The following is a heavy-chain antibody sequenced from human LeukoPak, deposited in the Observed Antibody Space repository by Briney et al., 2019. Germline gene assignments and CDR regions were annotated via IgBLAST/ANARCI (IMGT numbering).Heavy chain of an antibody. Sequence: ASVKVSRKASGYTFTGYYMHWVRQAPGQGLEWMGWINPNSGGTNYAQKFQGRVTMTRDTSISTAYMELSRLRSDDTAVYYCARVGRFGELFPPDYWGQGTLVTVSS. V-gene: IGHV1-2*02. CDR2: INPNSGGT. CDR1: GYTFTGYY. CDR3: ARVGRFGELFPPDY. J-gene: IGHJ4*02. D-gene: IGHD3-10*01.